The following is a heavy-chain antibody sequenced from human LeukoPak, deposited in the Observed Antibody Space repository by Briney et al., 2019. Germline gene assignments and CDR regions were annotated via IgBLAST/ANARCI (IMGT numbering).Heavy chain of an antibody. CDR1: GYFISSGYY. CDR2: IYYSGST. D-gene: IGHD2-2*01. V-gene: IGHV4-38-2*02. CDR3: ARRLEDIVVVPAAFDAFDI. Sequence: PSGTLSLTCTISGYFISSGYYWGWIRQPPGKGLEWIGSIYYSGSTYYNPSLKSRVTISVDTSKNQFSLKLSSVTAADRAVYYCARRLEDIVVVPAAFDAFDIWGQGTRVTVSS. J-gene: IGHJ3*02.